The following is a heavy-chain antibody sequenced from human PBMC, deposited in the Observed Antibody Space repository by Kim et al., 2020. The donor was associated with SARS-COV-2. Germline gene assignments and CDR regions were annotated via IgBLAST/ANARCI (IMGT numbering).Heavy chain of an antibody. Sequence: SVKVSCKASGGTFSRDPISWVRQAPGQGLEWMGGILPVFGATNYIQKFQGRVTITADESTSTVYMDLSNLTSEDTAVYYCASGGVEDKWFDPWGQGTLVTVSS. D-gene: IGHD2-15*01. CDR2: ILPVFGAT. J-gene: IGHJ5*02. CDR3: ASGGVEDKWFDP. CDR1: GGTFSRDP. V-gene: IGHV1-69*13.